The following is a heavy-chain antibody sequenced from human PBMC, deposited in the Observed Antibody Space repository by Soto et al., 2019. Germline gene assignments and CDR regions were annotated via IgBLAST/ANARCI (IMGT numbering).Heavy chain of an antibody. CDR2: ISAYNGNT. CDR1: GYTFTSYG. J-gene: IGHJ4*02. V-gene: IGHV1-18*01. D-gene: IGHD2-15*01. Sequence: QVQLVQSGAEVKKPGASVKVSCKASGYTFTSYGISWVRQAPGQGLEWMGWISAYNGNTNYAQKLQGRVTMTTDTSTSTAYMELRSLRSDDTAVYYCARDILGYCSGGSCYPGYWGQGTLVTVSS. CDR3: ARDILGYCSGGSCYPGY.